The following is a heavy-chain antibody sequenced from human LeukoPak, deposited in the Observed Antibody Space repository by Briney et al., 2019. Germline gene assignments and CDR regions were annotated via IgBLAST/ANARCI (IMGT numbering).Heavy chain of an antibody. D-gene: IGHD3-10*01. CDR3: ARDSGSGPRGHDY. J-gene: IGHJ4*02. V-gene: IGHV4-31*03. CDR2: IYHSGST. CDR1: GGSIRSDGYY. Sequence: SETLSLTCTVSGGSIRSDGYYWSWIRQHPGKGLEWIAYIYHSGSTYYNPSLKSRTTISVDTSKNQFSLKLTSVTAADTAVYYRARDSGSGPRGHDYWDQGTLVTVSS.